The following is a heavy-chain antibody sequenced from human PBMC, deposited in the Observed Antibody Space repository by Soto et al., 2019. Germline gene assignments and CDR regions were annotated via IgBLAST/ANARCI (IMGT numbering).Heavy chain of an antibody. D-gene: IGHD6-13*01. CDR3: AKRYGSSSWYKAFDI. Sequence: GGSLRLSCAASGFTFSTYAMSWVRQAPGKGLEWVSAVTGSSGSTYYADSVKGRFTISRDNSKNTLYLQMNSLRAEDTAVYYCAKRYGSSSWYKAFDIWGQGTMVTVSS. J-gene: IGHJ3*02. CDR2: VTGSSGST. CDR1: GFTFSTYA. V-gene: IGHV3-23*01.